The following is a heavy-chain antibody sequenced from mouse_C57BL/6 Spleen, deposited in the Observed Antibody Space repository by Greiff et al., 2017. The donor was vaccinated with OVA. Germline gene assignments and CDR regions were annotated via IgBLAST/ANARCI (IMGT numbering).Heavy chain of an antibody. D-gene: IGHD4-1*01. V-gene: IGHV1-82*01. Sequence: VQLQHSGPELAKPGASVKLSCKASGYAFSSSWMNWVKQRPGKGLEWIGRIYPGDGDTNYNGKFKGKATLTADKSSSTAYMQLSSLTSEDSAVYFCARRNWGQYYFDYWGQGTTLTVSS. CDR1: GYAFSSSW. CDR3: ARRNWGQYYFDY. CDR2: IYPGDGDT. J-gene: IGHJ2*01.